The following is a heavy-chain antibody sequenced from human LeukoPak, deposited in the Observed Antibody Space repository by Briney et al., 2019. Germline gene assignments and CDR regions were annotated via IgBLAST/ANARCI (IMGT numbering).Heavy chain of an antibody. CDR1: GGSISSYY. CDR3: ARGNPGVIDY. D-gene: IGHD3-10*01. Sequence: PSETLSLTCTVSGGSISSYYWSWIRQPPGKGLEWIGYIYYSGSTNYNPSLKSRVTISVDTSKNQFSLKLSSVTAADTAVYYCARGNPGVIDYWGQGTLVTVSS. CDR2: IYYSGST. J-gene: IGHJ4*02. V-gene: IGHV4-59*08.